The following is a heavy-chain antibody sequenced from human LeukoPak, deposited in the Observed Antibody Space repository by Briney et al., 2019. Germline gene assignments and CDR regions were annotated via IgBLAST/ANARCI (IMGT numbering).Heavy chain of an antibody. J-gene: IGHJ4*02. CDR1: GYTFTSYA. V-gene: IGHV1-3*01. CDR2: INAGNGNT. Sequence: ASVKVSCKASGYTFTSYAMHWVRQAPGQRLEWMGWINAGNGNTKCSQKFQGRVTITRDTSASTAYMELSSLRSEDTAVYYCARTKSVRGDSSPLGYWGQGTLVTVSS. D-gene: IGHD3-10*01. CDR3: ARTKSVRGDSSPLGY.